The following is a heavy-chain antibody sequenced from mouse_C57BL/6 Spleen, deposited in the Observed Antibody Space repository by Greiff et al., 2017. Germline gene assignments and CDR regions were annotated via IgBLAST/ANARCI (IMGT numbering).Heavy chain of an antibody. D-gene: IGHD1-1*02. CDR1: GYTFTSYW. V-gene: IGHV1-52*01. Sequence: VQLQQPGAELVRPGSSVKLSCKASGYTFTSYWMHWVKQRPIQGLEWIGNIDPSDSETHYNQKFKDKATLTVDKSSSTAYMQLSSLTSEDSAVYDCARTVDYQGFADWGQGTLVTVSA. CDR2: IDPSDSET. J-gene: IGHJ3*01. CDR3: ARTVDYQGFAD.